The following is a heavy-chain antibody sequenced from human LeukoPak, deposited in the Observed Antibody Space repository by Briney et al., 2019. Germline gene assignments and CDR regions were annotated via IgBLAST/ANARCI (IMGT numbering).Heavy chain of an antibody. Sequence: GGSLRLSCAASGFTFSGYEMNCVRQAPGKGLEWVSYISRSGTIISYADSVRGRLTISRDNAKNSLYLQMNSLRAEDTAVYYCARERDDYYFDYWGQGTLVTVSS. CDR1: GFTFSGYE. CDR3: ARERDDYYFDY. V-gene: IGHV3-48*03. D-gene: IGHD3-3*01. CDR2: ISRSGTII. J-gene: IGHJ4*02.